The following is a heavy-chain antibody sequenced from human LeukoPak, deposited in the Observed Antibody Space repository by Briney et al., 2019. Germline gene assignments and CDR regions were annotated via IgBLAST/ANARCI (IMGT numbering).Heavy chain of an antibody. CDR2: ISSNGGST. Sequence: GGSLRLSCAASGFTFSSYAMHWVRQAPGKGLEYVSAISSNGGSTYYANSVKGRFTISRDNSKNTLYLQMGSLRAEDMAVYYCARDLADRWLQYDYRGQGTLVIVSS. J-gene: IGHJ4*02. V-gene: IGHV3-64*01. CDR3: ARDLADRWLQYDY. D-gene: IGHD5-24*01. CDR1: GFTFSSYA.